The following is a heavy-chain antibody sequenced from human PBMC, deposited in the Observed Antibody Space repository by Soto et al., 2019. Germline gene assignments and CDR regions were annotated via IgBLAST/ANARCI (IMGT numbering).Heavy chain of an antibody. Sequence: LSLTCAVYGGAFSGYYWSLIRQPPVKGLEWIGEINHSGSTNYNPSLKSRVTISVDTSKNQFSLKLSSVTAADTAVYYCARGQVLRFLEWTHPHYYYGMDVWGQGTTVTVSS. CDR3: ARGQVLRFLEWTHPHYYYGMDV. CDR2: INHSGST. J-gene: IGHJ6*02. CDR1: GGAFSGYY. V-gene: IGHV4-34*01. D-gene: IGHD3-3*01.